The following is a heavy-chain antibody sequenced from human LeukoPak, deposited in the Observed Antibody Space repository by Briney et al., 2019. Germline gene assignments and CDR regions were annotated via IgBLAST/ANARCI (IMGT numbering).Heavy chain of an antibody. CDR1: GFTFSSYG. J-gene: IGHJ4*02. V-gene: IGHV3-30*18. D-gene: IGHD1-26*01. CDR2: ISYEGSNK. Sequence: GGSLRLSCAAPGFTFSSYGMPWVGQAPGKGLEWVAVISYEGSNKYYADSVKGRFTISRDNSKNTLYLQMNSLRAEDTAVYYCAKDIIAISEWEPLGYWGQGTLVTVSS. CDR3: AKDIIAISEWEPLGY.